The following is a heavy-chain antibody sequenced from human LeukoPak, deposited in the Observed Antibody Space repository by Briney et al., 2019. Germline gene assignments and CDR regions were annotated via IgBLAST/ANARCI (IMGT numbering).Heavy chain of an antibody. Sequence: GGSLRPSCAASGFTFRNYAMSWVRQAPGKGLEWVSAISFSGSDTYYADAVKGRFTISRDNSKNTLYLQMNSLRADDTAVYYCAKGGSIGSYFVAFDYWGQGTLVTVSS. J-gene: IGHJ4*02. CDR3: AKGGSIGSYFVAFDY. V-gene: IGHV3-23*01. CDR1: GFTFRNYA. D-gene: IGHD1-26*01. CDR2: ISFSGSDT.